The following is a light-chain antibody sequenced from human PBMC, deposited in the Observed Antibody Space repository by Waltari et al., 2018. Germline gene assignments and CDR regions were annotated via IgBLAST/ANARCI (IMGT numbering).Light chain of an antibody. J-gene: IGLJ3*02. CDR2: SND. V-gene: IGLV1-44*01. CDR1: PSNTGINH. Sequence: QSVLTQPPSASGTPGQRVTISCSGGPSNTGINHVRGYQHLPGTAPKLLIQSNDERPAGVPDRFSGSKSGTSASLAISGLQSEDEVDYFCATWDDSLGGPVFGGGTKLTVL. CDR3: ATWDDSLGGPV.